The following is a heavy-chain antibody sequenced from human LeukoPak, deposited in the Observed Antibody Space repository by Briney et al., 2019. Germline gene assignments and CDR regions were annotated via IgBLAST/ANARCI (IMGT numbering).Heavy chain of an antibody. CDR3: AREYYDILTGYSFYYYGMDV. D-gene: IGHD3-9*01. J-gene: IGHJ6*02. CDR2: IYYSGST. Sequence: PSETLSLTCTVSGGSISSYYWSWIRQPPGKGLEWIGYIYYSGSTNYNPSLKSRVTISVDTSKNQFSLKLSSVTAADTAVYYCAREYYDILTGYSFYYYGMDVWGQGTTVTVSS. CDR1: GGSISSYY. V-gene: IGHV4-59*12.